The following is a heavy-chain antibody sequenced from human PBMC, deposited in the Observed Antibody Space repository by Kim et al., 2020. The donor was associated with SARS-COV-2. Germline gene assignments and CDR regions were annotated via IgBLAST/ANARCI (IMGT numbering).Heavy chain of an antibody. CDR1: GFTFSSYA. D-gene: IGHD1-26*01. CDR3: AKDATGGGSWGDAFDI. Sequence: GGSLRLSCAASGFTFSSYAMSWVRQAPGKGLEWVSAISGSGGSTYYADSVKGRFTISRDNSKNTLYLQMNSLRAEDTAVYYCAKDATGGGSWGDAFDIWGQGTMVTVSS. J-gene: IGHJ3*02. CDR2: ISGSGGST. V-gene: IGHV3-23*01.